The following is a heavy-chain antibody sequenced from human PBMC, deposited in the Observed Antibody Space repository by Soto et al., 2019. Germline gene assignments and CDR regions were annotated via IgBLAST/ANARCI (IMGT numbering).Heavy chain of an antibody. D-gene: IGHD2-15*01. CDR2: IYYSGST. V-gene: IGHV4-39*01. CDR1: GGSISSSSYY. CDR3: APPGLVAANDYYYGMDV. J-gene: IGHJ6*02. Sequence: PSETLSLTCTVSGGSISSSSYYWGWIRQPPGKGLEWIGSIYYSGSTYYNPSLKSRVTISVDTSKNQFSLKLSSVTAADTAVYYCAPPGLVAANDYYYGMDVWGQGTTVTVSS.